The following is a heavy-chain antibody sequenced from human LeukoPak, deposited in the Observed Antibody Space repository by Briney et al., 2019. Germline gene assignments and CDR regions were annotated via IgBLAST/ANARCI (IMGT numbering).Heavy chain of an antibody. CDR2: VYYSGST. CDR1: GGSISSYY. D-gene: IGHD3-22*01. J-gene: IGHJ4*02. V-gene: IGHV4-59*01. CDR3: ARAGSGYYPFDD. Sequence: SQTLSLTCTVSGGSISSYYCSWIRQPPGKGLEWIGYVYYSGSTNYNPSLKSRVTISVDTSNNQFSLKLSSVPAADTAVYYCARAGSGYYPFDDWGQGTLVTVSS.